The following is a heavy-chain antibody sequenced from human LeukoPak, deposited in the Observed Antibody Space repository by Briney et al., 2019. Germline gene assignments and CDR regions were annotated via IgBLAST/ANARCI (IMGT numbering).Heavy chain of an antibody. V-gene: IGHV1-46*01. J-gene: IGHJ4*02. CDR1: GYTFTSYY. CDR3: ARDPPDSTAFDY. Sequence: GASVKVSCKASGYTFTSYYMHWVRQAPGQGLEWMGIINPSGGSTSYAQKFQGRVTMARDMSTSTVYMELSSLRSEDTAVYYCARDPPDSTAFDYWGQGTLVTVSS. D-gene: IGHD3-22*01. CDR2: INPSGGST.